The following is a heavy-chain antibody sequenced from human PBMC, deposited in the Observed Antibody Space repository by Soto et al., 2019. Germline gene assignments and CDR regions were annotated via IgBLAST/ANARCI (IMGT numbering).Heavy chain of an antibody. CDR2: TNAGKGNT. Sequence: ASVKVSCKASGYIFTTYALHWVRQAPGQRLEWMGWTNAGKGNTKYSQKFQDRVTITRDTSASVAYMELSSLASEDTAVYYCARSEVIPEGCDYWGQGTLVTVSS. J-gene: IGHJ4*02. CDR3: ARSEVIPEGCDY. V-gene: IGHV1-3*01. D-gene: IGHD3-16*02. CDR1: GYIFTTYA.